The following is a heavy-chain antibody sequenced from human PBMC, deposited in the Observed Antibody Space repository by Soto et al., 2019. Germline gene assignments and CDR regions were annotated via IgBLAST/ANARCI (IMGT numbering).Heavy chain of an antibody. D-gene: IGHD2-21*02. CDR1: GGSISSGGYY. Sequence: SETLSLTCTVSGGSISSGGYYWSWIRQHPGKGLEWIGYIYYSGSTYYNPSLKSRVTISVDTSKNKFSLKLSSVTAADTAVYYCARDGGTVTAFDYWGQGTLVTVSS. V-gene: IGHV4-31*03. J-gene: IGHJ4*02. CDR2: IYYSGST. CDR3: ARDGGTVTAFDY.